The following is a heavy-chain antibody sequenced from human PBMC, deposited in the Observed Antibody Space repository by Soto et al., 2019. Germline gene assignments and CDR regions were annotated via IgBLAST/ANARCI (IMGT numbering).Heavy chain of an antibody. CDR1: GFSLTTNGVG. J-gene: IGHJ4*02. V-gene: IGHV2-5*02. CDR3: AHTVARGAYWETFDY. D-gene: IGHD1-26*01. CDR2: TYRDDDN. Sequence: QITLKESGPTLVKPTQTLTLTCTVSGFSLTTNGVGVGWFRQPPGKALEWLALTYRDDDNRYRPSLQSRITVTRDNTKNRVVLTMTNMDPVDTATYYCAHTVARGAYWETFDYWGQGTLVTVSS.